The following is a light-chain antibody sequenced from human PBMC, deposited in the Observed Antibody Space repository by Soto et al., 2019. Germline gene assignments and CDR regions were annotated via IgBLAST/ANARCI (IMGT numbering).Light chain of an antibody. V-gene: IGKV1-39*01. CDR1: QNIISY. J-gene: IGKJ1*01. CDR3: LQTYSYPQT. Sequence: DIQMTQSPSSLSASVGDRVTITCRASQNIISYLNWYQHKPGKAPKLLIHTGSNFEGAVSSRFSGGGSRKDFTLTITSLQPEDLATYYCLQTYSYPQTFGQGTKVEMK. CDR2: TGS.